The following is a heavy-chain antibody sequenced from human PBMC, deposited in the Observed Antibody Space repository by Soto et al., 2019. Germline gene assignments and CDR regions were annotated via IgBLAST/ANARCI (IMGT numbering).Heavy chain of an antibody. V-gene: IGHV3-66*04. CDR1: GFTVSSNY. CDR3: ARPLWRDDYNWGYFDL. CDR2: VYSDGST. D-gene: IGHD1-1*01. Sequence: GGSLRLSCAASGFTVSSNYMSWVRQAPGKGLERVSPVYSDGSTYYADSVEGRFTITRDNSKNTLYLQMASLRVEDTAVYYCARPLWRDDYNWGYFDLWGRGTLVTVSS. J-gene: IGHJ2*01.